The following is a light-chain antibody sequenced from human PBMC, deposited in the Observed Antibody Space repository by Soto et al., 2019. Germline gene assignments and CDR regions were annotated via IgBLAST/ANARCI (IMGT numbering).Light chain of an antibody. CDR3: QQYNNWPVA. Sequence: EIVMTQSPATLSVSPGERATLSCRASQSVSSKLAWYQQKPGQAPRLLIYGASTRATGIPARFSGSGSGTEFTLTISCLQSEDFALYYCQQYNNWPVAFGQGTKVDIK. V-gene: IGKV3-15*01. J-gene: IGKJ1*01. CDR1: QSVSSK. CDR2: GAS.